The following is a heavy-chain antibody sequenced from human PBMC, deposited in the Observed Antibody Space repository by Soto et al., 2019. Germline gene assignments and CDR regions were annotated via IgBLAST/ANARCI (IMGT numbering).Heavy chain of an antibody. D-gene: IGHD1-26*01. Sequence: QVQLVQSGAEVKKPGASVKVSCKASGYTFTSYGISWVRLAPGQGLEWMGWINPYNGNTKYAQKLQGRVTMTTATSASTAYMELRSLTSDDTAVYYCVRDAAVGLFDYWGQGTLVTVSS. V-gene: IGHV1-18*01. CDR3: VRDAAVGLFDY. J-gene: IGHJ4*02. CDR1: GYTFTSYG. CDR2: INPYNGNT.